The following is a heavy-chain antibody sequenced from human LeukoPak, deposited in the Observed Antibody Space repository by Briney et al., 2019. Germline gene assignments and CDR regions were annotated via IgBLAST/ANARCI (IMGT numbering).Heavy chain of an antibody. CDR1: GDSVSGDGAA. CDR3: ARGLYGSGSYYYYYGMDV. Sequence: SQTLSLTCAISGDSVSGDGAAWNWIRQSPSRSLEWLGRTYYRSKWYGDYAVSVKSRITINPDTSKNQFSLQLNSVTPEDTAVYHCARGLYGSGSYYYYYGMDVWGQGTTVTVSS. CDR2: TYYRSKWYG. D-gene: IGHD3-10*01. J-gene: IGHJ6*02. V-gene: IGHV6-1*01.